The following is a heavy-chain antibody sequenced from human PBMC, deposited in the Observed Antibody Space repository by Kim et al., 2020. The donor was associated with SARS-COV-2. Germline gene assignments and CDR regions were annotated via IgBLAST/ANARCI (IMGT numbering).Heavy chain of an antibody. J-gene: IGHJ6*02. CDR3: AREGSSYYYYGMDV. D-gene: IGHD6-13*01. V-gene: IGHV3-33*01. Sequence: AYSVKGRFTISSDNSKNTLYLQMNSLRAEDTAVYYCAREGSSYYYYGMDVWGQGTTVTVSS.